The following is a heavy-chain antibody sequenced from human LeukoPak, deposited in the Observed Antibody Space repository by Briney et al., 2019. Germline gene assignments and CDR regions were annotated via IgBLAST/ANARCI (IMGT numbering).Heavy chain of an antibody. CDR3: ARAVSTTGNDY. Sequence: GGSLRLSCAASGFNFGSYSMTWVRQAPGKGLEWVSSISSSSSYIYYADSVKGRFTISRDNAKNSLYLQMNSLRAEDTAVYYCARAVSTTGNDYWGQGTLVTVSS. CDR2: ISSSSSYI. J-gene: IGHJ4*02. V-gene: IGHV3-21*01. CDR1: GFNFGSYS. D-gene: IGHD4-17*01.